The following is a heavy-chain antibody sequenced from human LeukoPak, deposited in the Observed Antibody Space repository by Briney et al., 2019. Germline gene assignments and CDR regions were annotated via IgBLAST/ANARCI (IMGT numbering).Heavy chain of an antibody. Sequence: PSETLSLTCTVSGGSISSSSYYWGWIRQPPGKGLEWIGGIYYSGSTYYNPSLKSRVTISVDTSKNQFSLKLSSVTAADTAVYYCARLTLNGNYYYYYYMDVWGKGTTVTVSS. J-gene: IGHJ6*03. CDR1: GGSISSSSYY. CDR3: ARLTLNGNYYYYYYMDV. V-gene: IGHV4-39*07. CDR2: IYYSGST.